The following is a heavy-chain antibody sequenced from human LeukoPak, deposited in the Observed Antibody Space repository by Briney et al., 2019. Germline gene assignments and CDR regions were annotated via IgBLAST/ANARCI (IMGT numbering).Heavy chain of an antibody. J-gene: IGHJ4*02. CDR1: GGSFSGYY. Sequence: PSETLSLTCAVYGGSFSGYYWSWIRQPPGKGLEWIGEINHSGSTNYNPSLKSRVAISVGTSKNQFSLKLSSVTAADTAVYYCARRTMTTVDYWGQGTLVTVSS. CDR2: INHSGST. D-gene: IGHD4-17*01. V-gene: IGHV4-34*01. CDR3: ARRTMTTVDY.